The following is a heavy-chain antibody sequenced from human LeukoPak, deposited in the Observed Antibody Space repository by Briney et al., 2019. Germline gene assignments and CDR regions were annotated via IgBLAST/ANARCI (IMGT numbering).Heavy chain of an antibody. J-gene: IGHJ3*02. CDR2: IKQDGSEK. CDR3: AREDCSSTSCYNDAFDI. V-gene: IGHV3-7*01. CDR1: GFTFSSYW. Sequence: GSLKISCAASGFTFSSYWMSWVRQAPGKGLEWVANIKQDGSEKYYVDSVKGRFTISRDNAKNSLYLQMNSLRAEDTAVYYCAREDCSSTSCYNDAFDIWGQGTMVTVSS. D-gene: IGHD2-2*02.